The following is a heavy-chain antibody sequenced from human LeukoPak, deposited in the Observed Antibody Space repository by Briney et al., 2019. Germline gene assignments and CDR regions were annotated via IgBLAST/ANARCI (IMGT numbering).Heavy chain of an antibody. CDR2: INIAGSVT. CDR1: GFNFSNYW. D-gene: IGHD6-19*01. Sequence: PGGSLRLSCAASGFNFSNYWMHWVRQAPGKGLEWVSRINIAGSVTTYADSVKGRFTISRDNAAKTLYLQMNSLRAGDTAVYYCAREGEAGTGAYDIWGQGTMVTVSS. CDR3: AREGEAGTGAYDI. V-gene: IGHV3-74*01. J-gene: IGHJ3*02.